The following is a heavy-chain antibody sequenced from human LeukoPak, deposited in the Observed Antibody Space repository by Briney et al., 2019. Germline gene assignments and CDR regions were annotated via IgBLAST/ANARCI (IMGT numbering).Heavy chain of an antibody. V-gene: IGHV3-23*01. CDR1: GFTFSNYA. Sequence: GGSLRLSCAASGFTFSNYAMSWVRQAPGKGLEWVSAITGGGSGIYYADSMKSRFTISRDNSKDTLYLQINSLRAEDTAVYYCAKWGDYDVLTGYYVSDYWGQGTLVTVSS. J-gene: IGHJ4*02. CDR2: ITGGGSGI. D-gene: IGHD3-9*01. CDR3: AKWGDYDVLTGYYVSDY.